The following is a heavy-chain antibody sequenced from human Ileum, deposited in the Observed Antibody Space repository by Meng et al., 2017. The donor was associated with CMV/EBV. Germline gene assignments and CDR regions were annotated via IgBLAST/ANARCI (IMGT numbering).Heavy chain of an antibody. D-gene: IGHD3-3*01. J-gene: IGHJ6*02. V-gene: IGHV3-7*01. CDR3: ARVWSGYSGYGMDV. Sequence: GGSLRLSCAASGFTFSSYWMSWVCQAPGKGLEWVANIRQDGSEKYYVDSVKGRFTISRDNTKNSLDLQMNSLRAEDTAVYYCARVWSGYSGYGMDVWGQGNTVTVAS. CDR1: GFTFSSYW. CDR2: IRQDGSEK.